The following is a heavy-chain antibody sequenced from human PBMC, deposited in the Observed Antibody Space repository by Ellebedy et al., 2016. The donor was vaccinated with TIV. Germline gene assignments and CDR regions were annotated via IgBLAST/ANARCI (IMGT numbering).Heavy chain of an antibody. CDR2: IHPGDSDT. CDR1: GYSFTSYW. Sequence: GESLKISCQGSGYSFTSYWIGWVRQMPGKGLEWMGIIHPGDSDTRYSPSFQGQVTISADKSISTAYLQWSSLKASDTAMYYCARHPYGSGSYYWFDPWGQGTLVTVSS. J-gene: IGHJ5*02. D-gene: IGHD3-10*01. CDR3: ARHPYGSGSYYWFDP. V-gene: IGHV5-51*01.